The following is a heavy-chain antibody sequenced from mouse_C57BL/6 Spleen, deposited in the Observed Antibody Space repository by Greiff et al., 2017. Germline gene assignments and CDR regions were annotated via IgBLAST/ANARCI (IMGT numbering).Heavy chain of an antibody. V-gene: IGHV1-64*01. J-gene: IGHJ3*01. CDR2: IHPNSGST. CDR3: ERYCGSSAWFAY. Sequence: QVQLQQPGAELVKPGASVKLSCKASGYTFTSYWMHWVKQRPGQGLEWIGMIHPNSGSTNYNEKFKSKATLTVDKSSSTAYMQLSSLTSEDSAVYYCERYCGSSAWFAYWGQGTLVTVSA. CDR1: GYTFTSYW. D-gene: IGHD1-1*01.